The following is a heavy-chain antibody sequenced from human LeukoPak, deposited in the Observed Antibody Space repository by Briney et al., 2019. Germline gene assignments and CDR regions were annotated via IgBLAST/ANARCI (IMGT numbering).Heavy chain of an antibody. Sequence: GGSLRLSCAGSGFTVNSNYLSWVRQAPGKGLEWVSTLYNTGNTYYANSVKGRFSISRDNSKKTLFLQMNSLRAEDTAVYYCARLTADGRLYFVDWGPGTLVTVSS. CDR1: GFTVNSNY. CDR3: ARLTADGRLYFVD. V-gene: IGHV3-53*01. D-gene: IGHD6-13*01. J-gene: IGHJ4*02. CDR2: LYNTGNT.